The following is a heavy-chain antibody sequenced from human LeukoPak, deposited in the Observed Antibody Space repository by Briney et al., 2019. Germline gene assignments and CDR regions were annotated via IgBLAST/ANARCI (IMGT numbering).Heavy chain of an antibody. CDR1: GFTFSSYS. D-gene: IGHD3-22*01. CDR2: ISSSSSNT. V-gene: IGHV3-21*01. Sequence: GGSLRLSCAASGFTFSSYSMNWVRQAPGKGLEWVSSISSSSSNTYYADSVKGRFTISRDDAKNSLYLQMNSLRAEDTAVYYCARAYYYDSPTDYWGQGTLVTVSS. J-gene: IGHJ4*02. CDR3: ARAYYYDSPTDY.